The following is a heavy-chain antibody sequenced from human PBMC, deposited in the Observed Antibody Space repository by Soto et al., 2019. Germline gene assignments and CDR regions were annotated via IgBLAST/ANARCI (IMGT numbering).Heavy chain of an antibody. V-gene: IGHV3-30-3*01. CDR2: ISYDGSNK. J-gene: IGHJ4*02. D-gene: IGHD3-16*01. CDR1: GFTFSNYG. Sequence: QVQLVESGGGVVQPGRSLRLSCTASGFTFSNYGMHWVRQAPGKGLKWVAVISYDGSNKYYADSVKGRFTISRDNSQNTMDLQMNSLGAEDTAVYYCARGRDYLGGDFDYWGQGTLVTVSS. CDR3: ARGRDYLGGDFDY.